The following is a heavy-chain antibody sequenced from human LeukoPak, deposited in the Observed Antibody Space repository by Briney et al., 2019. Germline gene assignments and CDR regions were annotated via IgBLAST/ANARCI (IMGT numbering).Heavy chain of an antibody. CDR3: ARDRRYDFWSGYSSSFDY. Sequence: GGSPRLSCAASGFTFSSYWMSWVRQAPGKGLEWVANIKQDGSEKYYVDSVKGRFTISRDNAKNSLYLQMNSLRAEDTAVYYCARDRRYDFWSGYSSSFDYWGQGTLVTVSS. J-gene: IGHJ4*02. CDR2: IKQDGSEK. D-gene: IGHD3-3*01. V-gene: IGHV3-7*01. CDR1: GFTFSSYW.